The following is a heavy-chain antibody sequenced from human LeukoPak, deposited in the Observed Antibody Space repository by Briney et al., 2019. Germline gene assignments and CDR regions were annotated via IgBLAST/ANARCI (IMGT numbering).Heavy chain of an antibody. CDR3: ARGKIGYCSGGSCYNWFDP. Sequence: SETLSLTCTVSGGSISSGGYYWSWIRQHPGKGLEWIGYIYYSGSTYYSPSLKSRVTISVDTSKNQFSLKLSSVTAADTAVYYCARGKIGYCSGGSCYNWFDPWGQGTLVTVSS. CDR1: GGSISSGGYY. V-gene: IGHV4-31*03. D-gene: IGHD2-15*01. J-gene: IGHJ5*02. CDR2: IYYSGST.